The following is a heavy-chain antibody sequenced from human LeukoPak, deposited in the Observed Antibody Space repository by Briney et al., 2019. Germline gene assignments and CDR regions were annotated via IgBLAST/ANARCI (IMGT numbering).Heavy chain of an antibody. CDR1: GFIFSSYD. J-gene: IGHJ4*02. CDR2: IGKGGDT. Sequence: QAGGSLRLSCAASGFIFSSYDFHWVRQATGKGLEWVSGIGKGGDTYYAASEKGRFTFSRENAKGSLYLQLNSLRAGDTAVYYCTRGALGFDYWGQGTLVTVSS. CDR3: TRGALGFDY. V-gene: IGHV3-13*04.